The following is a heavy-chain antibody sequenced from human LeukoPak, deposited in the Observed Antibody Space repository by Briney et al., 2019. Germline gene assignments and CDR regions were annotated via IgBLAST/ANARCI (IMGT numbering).Heavy chain of an antibody. J-gene: IGHJ4*02. CDR1: GYSFTNFW. V-gene: IGHV5-51*01. CDR3: ARTLGGDYFDY. Sequence: GESLKISCKGSGYSFTNFWIGWGRQMPGKGLGWMGIIYPSVSNTKYSPYLQGQVTISADKSISTAYLQWSSLKASDTAMFYCARTLGGDYFDYWGQGTLVTVSS. CDR2: IYPSVSNT. D-gene: IGHD3-16*01.